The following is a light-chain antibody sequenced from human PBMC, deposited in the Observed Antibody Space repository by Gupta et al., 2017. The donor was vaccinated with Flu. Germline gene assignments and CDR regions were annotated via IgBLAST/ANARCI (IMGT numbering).Light chain of an antibody. CDR3: QQTYSIPFS. CDR2: RAS. CDR1: QNIRKY. V-gene: IGKV1-39*01. J-gene: IGKJ3*01. Sequence: PSSLSASVGDRVTITCRASQNIRKYLSGYQQKAVEGRKFKNKRASKLEGWVESRCVVVGSGTNFNIYSTRLQSEDFATYYCQQTYSIPFSFGQGTEVDVK.